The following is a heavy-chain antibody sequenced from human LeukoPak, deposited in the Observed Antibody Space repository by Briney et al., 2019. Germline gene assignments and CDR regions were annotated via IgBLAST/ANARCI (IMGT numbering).Heavy chain of an antibody. CDR1: GFTFSSYW. V-gene: IGHV3-48*04. Sequence: GGSLRLSCAASGFTFSSYWMSWVRQAPGKGLEWVSYISSSGSTIYYADSVKGRFTISRDNAKNSLYLQMNSLRAEDTAVYYCAREGSSGYYYYMDVWGKGTTVTVSS. D-gene: IGHD3-22*01. J-gene: IGHJ6*03. CDR3: AREGSSGYYYYMDV. CDR2: ISSSGSTI.